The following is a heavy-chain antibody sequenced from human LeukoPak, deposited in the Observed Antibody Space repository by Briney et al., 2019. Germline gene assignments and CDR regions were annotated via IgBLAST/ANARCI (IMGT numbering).Heavy chain of an antibody. CDR2: THYSGTT. Sequence: SETLSLTCSVSGGSISNSHYWGWIRQPPGKGLEWIASTHYSGTTYYNPSLKSRVIMSVDTSKNQFSLKLTSVTAADTAIYYCARRTVTNAGNYFDPWGQGTLVTVSP. D-gene: IGHD4-17*01. V-gene: IGHV4-39*01. J-gene: IGHJ5*02. CDR3: ARRTVTNAGNYFDP. CDR1: GGSISNSHY.